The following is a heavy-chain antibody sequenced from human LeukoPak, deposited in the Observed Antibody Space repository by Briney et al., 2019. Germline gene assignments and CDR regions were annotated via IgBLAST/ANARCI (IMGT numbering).Heavy chain of an antibody. J-gene: IGHJ4*02. D-gene: IGHD3-22*01. CDR1: GFTFSSYS. Sequence: GGSLRLSCAASGFTFSSYSMNRVRQAPGKGLEWVSSISSSSSYIYYADSVKGRFTISRDNAKNSLYLQMNSLRAEDTAVYYCATATYYYDSSGAWWGQGTLVTVSS. V-gene: IGHV3-21*01. CDR3: ATATYYYDSSGAW. CDR2: ISSSSSYI.